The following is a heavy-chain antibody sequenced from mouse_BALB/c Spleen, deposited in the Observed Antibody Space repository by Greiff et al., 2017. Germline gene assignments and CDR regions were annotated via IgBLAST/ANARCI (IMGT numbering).Heavy chain of an antibody. CDR3: ARGGTGFDY. V-gene: IGHV5-9-4*01. CDR2: ISSGGSYT. J-gene: IGHJ2*01. D-gene: IGHD3-3*01. Sequence: EVKLMESGGGLVKPGGSLKLSCAASGFTFSSYAMSWVRQSPEKRLEWVAEISSGGSYTYYPDTVTGRFTISRDNAKNTLYLEMSSLRSEDTAMYYCARGGTGFDYWGQGTTLTVSS. CDR1: GFTFSSYA.